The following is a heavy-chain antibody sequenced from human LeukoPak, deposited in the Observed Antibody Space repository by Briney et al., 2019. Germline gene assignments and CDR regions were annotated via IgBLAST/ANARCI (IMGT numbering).Heavy chain of an antibody. CDR1: GYTFTSYG. CDR3: ARDRSRSYYGRNDY. CDR2: ISAYNGNT. J-gene: IGHJ4*02. D-gene: IGHD1-26*01. Sequence: ASVKVSCKASGYTFTSYGISWVRQAPGQGLEWVGWISAYNGNTNYAQKLQGRVTMTTDTSTSTAYMELRSLRSDDTAVYYCARDRSRSYYGRNDYWGQGTLVTVSS. V-gene: IGHV1-18*01.